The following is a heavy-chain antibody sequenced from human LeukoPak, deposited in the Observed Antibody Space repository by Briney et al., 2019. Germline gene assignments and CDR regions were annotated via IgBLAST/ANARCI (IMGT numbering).Heavy chain of an antibody. CDR1: GYSSSNYW. CDR2: IYPGDSDT. CDR3: ARLGGDYGSRY. V-gene: IGHV5-51*01. D-gene: IGHD4-17*01. J-gene: IGHJ4*02. Sequence: GESLKISCKGSGYSSSNYWIGWVRQMAGKGLEWMGIIYPGDSDTRYSPSFQGQVTFSADKSVSTAYLQWSSLKASDTAMYYCARLGGDYGSRYWGQGTLVTVSS.